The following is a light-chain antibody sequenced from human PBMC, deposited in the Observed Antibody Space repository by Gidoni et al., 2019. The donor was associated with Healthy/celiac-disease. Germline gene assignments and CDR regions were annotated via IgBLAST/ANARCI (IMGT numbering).Light chain of an antibody. J-gene: IGKJ1*01. Sequence: EIVLTPSPGTLSLSPGERATLSCRASQSVSSSYLAWYQQKPGQAPRLLIYGASSRATGIPDRFSGSGSGKDFTLTISRLEPEDFAVYYWQQYGSSPLTFGQGTKVEIK. CDR3: QQYGSSPLT. CDR2: GAS. CDR1: QSVSSSY. V-gene: IGKV3-20*01.